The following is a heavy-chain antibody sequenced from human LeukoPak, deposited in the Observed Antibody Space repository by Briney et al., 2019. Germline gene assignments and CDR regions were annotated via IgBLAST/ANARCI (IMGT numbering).Heavy chain of an antibody. V-gene: IGHV3-21*01. CDR1: GFTFSTYS. Sequence: GGSLRLSRAASGFTFSTYSMNWVRQAPGKGLEWVSYISTSSSYIHYADSVNGRFTISRDNAKKSLFLQMNSLRAEDTAVYYCARAPLHLAMYHYFDYWGQGTLVTVSS. D-gene: IGHD2-2*01. J-gene: IGHJ4*02. CDR2: ISTSSSYI. CDR3: ARAPLHLAMYHYFDY.